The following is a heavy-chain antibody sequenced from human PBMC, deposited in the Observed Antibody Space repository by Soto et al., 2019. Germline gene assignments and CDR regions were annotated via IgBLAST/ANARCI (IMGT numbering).Heavy chain of an antibody. V-gene: IGHV3-30*18. CDR1: GFTFSSFG. CDR3: AKPTVPFGRTAVAGPFDN. CDR2: ISYDGSNK. Sequence: PVGSLRLSCAASGFTFSSFGMHWVRQAPGKGLEWVAVISYDGSNKYYADSVKGRFTISRDNSKNTLYLQMNSLRAEDTAVFYCAKPTVPFGRTAVAGPFDNWGQGTLVTVSS. J-gene: IGHJ4*02. D-gene: IGHD6-19*01.